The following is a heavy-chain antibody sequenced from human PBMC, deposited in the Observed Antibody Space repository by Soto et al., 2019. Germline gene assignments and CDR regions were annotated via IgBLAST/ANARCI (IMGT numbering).Heavy chain of an antibody. V-gene: IGHV1-69*13. CDR3: ARSEYYCDSSDFETHFDY. J-gene: IGHJ4*02. CDR2: IIPIFGTA. Sequence: SVKVSCKASGGTISSYAISWVRQAPGQGLEWMGGIIPIFGTANYAQKFQGRVTITADESTSTAYMELSSLRSEDTAVYYCARSEYYCDSSDFETHFDYWGQGTLVTVSS. CDR1: GGTISSYA. D-gene: IGHD3-22*01.